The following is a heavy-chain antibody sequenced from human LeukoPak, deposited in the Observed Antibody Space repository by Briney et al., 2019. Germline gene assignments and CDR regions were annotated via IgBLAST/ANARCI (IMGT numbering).Heavy chain of an antibody. V-gene: IGHV3-23*01. CDR3: AKDRVGGIAAPRSFDY. CDR1: GFIFTNYA. D-gene: IGHD6-25*01. J-gene: IGHJ4*02. Sequence: GGSLRLSCVASGFIFTNYAMNWVRQAPGKGLEWVSAISGSGGSTYYADSVKGRFTISRDNSKNTLYLQMNSLRAEDTAVYYCAKDRVGGIAAPRSFDYWGQGTLVTVSS. CDR2: ISGSGGST.